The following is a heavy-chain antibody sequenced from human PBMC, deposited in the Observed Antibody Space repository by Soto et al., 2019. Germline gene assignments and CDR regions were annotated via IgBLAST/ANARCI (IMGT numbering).Heavy chain of an antibody. D-gene: IGHD1-26*01. J-gene: IGHJ4*02. CDR1: GFTFSSYG. V-gene: IGHV3-30*18. CDR2: ISYDGSNT. Sequence: QVQLVESGGGVVQPGRSLRLSCVASGFTFSSYGMHWVRQAPGKGLGWGAIISYDGSNTYYADSVKGRFTISRDNSKNTLYLQMYSLRAEDTSVYYCAKEGGLSGSYYISSSYYFDYWGQGTLVTVSS. CDR3: AKEGGLSGSYYISSSYYFDY.